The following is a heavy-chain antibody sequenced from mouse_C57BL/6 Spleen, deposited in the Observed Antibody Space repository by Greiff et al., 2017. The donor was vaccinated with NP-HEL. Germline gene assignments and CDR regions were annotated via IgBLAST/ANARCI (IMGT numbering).Heavy chain of an antibody. J-gene: IGHJ2*01. CDR1: GFTFTDYY. Sequence: EVMLVESGGGLVQPGGSLSLSCAASGFTFTDYYMSWVRQPPGKALEWLGFIRNKANGYTTEYSASVKGRFTISRDNSQSILYLQMNALRAEDSATYYCARGNWDPYFDYWGQGTTLTVSS. CDR2: IRNKANGYTT. V-gene: IGHV7-3*01. D-gene: IGHD4-1*01. CDR3: ARGNWDPYFDY.